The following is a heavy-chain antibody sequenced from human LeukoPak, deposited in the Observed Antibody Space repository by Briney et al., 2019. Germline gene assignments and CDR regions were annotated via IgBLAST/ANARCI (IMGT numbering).Heavy chain of an antibody. J-gene: IGHJ4*02. D-gene: IGHD3-10*01. CDR3: AKGLGTGSVLARPLHY. V-gene: IGHV3-30*18. CDR2: ISSDGYRT. Sequence: GGSLRLSCAASGFPFSTYDMHWVRQAPDKGLQWVAVISSDGYRTDYPDSVRGRFTISRDNFKNTVDLQMISVTAEDAAMYFCAKGLGTGSVLARPLHYWGQGTLVTVSS. CDR1: GFPFSTYD.